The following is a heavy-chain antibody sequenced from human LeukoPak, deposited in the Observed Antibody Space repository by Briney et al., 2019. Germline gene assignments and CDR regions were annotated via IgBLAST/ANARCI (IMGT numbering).Heavy chain of an antibody. V-gene: IGHV3-9*01. J-gene: IGHJ6*02. D-gene: IGHD3-22*01. CDR1: GFTFDDYA. CDR3: AKSNAYDSSGYSDGGMDV. Sequence: PGRSLRLSCAASGFTFDDYAMHWVRQAPGKGLEGVSGISWNSGSIGYADSVKGRFTISRDNAKNSLYLQMNSLRAEDTALYYCAKSNAYDSSGYSDGGMDVWGQGTTVTVSS. CDR2: ISWNSGSI.